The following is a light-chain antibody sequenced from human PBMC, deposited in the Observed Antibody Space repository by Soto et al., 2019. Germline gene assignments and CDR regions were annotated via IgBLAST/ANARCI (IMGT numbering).Light chain of an antibody. J-gene: IGKJ4*01. V-gene: IGKV1-16*01. CDR3: QQYNSYVLT. CDR2: AAS. Sequence: DIQMTQSPSSLSASVGDRVTITCRASQSINNYLNWYQQKPGKAPKLLIYAASSLQSGVPSRFSGSGSGTEFTLTISSLQPDDFATYYCQQYNSYVLTFGGGTKVDIK. CDR1: QSINNY.